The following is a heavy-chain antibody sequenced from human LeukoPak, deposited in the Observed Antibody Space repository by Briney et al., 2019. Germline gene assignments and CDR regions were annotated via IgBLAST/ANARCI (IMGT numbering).Heavy chain of an antibody. CDR3: ASDRVLGSGSLDN. D-gene: IGHD3-10*01. CDR1: GLRFSDFW. Sequence: GGSLRLSCTASGLRFSDFWMHWVRQAPGKGLVWVSRIRGDGYDTNYADSAKGRFTISRDNAQNTLYLQMNSLRAEDTAVYYCASDRVLGSGSLDNWGQGTLVTVSS. J-gene: IGHJ4*02. V-gene: IGHV3-74*01. CDR2: IRGDGYDT.